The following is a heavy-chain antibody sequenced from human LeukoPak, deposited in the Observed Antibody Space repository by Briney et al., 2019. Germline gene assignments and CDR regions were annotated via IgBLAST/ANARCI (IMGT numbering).Heavy chain of an antibody. V-gene: IGHV1-69*13. CDR1: GYTFTGYY. Sequence: ASVKVSCKASGYTFTGYYMHWVRQAPGQGLEWMGGIIPIFGTANYAQKFQGRVTITADESTSTAYMELSSLRSEDTAVYYCARGGVGANPLDYWGQATLVTVSS. J-gene: IGHJ4*02. CDR2: IIPIFGTA. D-gene: IGHD1-26*01. CDR3: ARGGVGANPLDY.